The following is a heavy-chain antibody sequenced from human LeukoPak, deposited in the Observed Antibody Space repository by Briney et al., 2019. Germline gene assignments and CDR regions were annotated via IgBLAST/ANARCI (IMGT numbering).Heavy chain of an antibody. Sequence: HPGRSLRLSCAASGFTFSSSAMSWVRQAPGKGLEWVSAISGSGGTTYYADSVKGRFTISRDNSKNTLYLQMNSLRAEDTAVYYCTKEPLLRVSYNCFDPWGQGTLVTVSS. V-gene: IGHV3-23*01. CDR1: GFTFSSSA. CDR3: TKEPLLRVSYNCFDP. CDR2: ISGSGGTT. J-gene: IGHJ5*02. D-gene: IGHD3-9*01.